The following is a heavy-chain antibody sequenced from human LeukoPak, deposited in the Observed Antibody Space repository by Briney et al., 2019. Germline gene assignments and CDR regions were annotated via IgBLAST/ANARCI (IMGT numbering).Heavy chain of an antibody. J-gene: IGHJ1*01. CDR2: IVVGSGDT. V-gene: IGHV1-58*02. CDR3: AAGDGYTGYFQH. D-gene: IGHD3-16*01. Sequence: SVKVSCKASGSTFTTSAMRWVRQARGQRLEWIGWIVVGSGDTNYAQKFQERVTITRDMSTSTAYMELSGLRSEDTAVYYCAAGDGYTGYFQHWAQGTLVTVSS. CDR1: GSTFTTSA.